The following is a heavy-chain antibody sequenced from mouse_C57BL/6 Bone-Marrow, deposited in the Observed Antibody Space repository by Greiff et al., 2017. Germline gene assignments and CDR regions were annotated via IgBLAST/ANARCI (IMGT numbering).Heavy chain of an antibody. CDR3: ARERYYYAMDY. V-gene: IGHV1-64*01. Sequence: QVQLQQPGAELVKPGASVKLSCKASGYTFTSYWMHWVKQRPGQGLEWIGMIHPNSGSTNYNEKFKSKATLTVDKSSSTAYMQLSSLTSEDSAVYYCARERYYYAMDYWGQGTSVTVSS. CDR2: IHPNSGST. J-gene: IGHJ4*01. CDR1: GYTFTSYW.